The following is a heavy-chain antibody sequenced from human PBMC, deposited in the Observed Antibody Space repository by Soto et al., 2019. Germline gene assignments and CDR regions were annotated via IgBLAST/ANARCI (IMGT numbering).Heavy chain of an antibody. Sequence: ASVKVSCKASGGTFSSYAISWVRQAPGQGLEWMGWINPNSGGTNYAQKYQGWVTMTRDTSISTAYMELSRLRSDDTAVYYCARDRGSSWYRIFDYWGQGTLVTVSS. CDR3: ARDRGSSWYRIFDY. J-gene: IGHJ4*02. D-gene: IGHD6-13*01. CDR1: GGTFSSYA. V-gene: IGHV1-2*04. CDR2: INPNSGGT.